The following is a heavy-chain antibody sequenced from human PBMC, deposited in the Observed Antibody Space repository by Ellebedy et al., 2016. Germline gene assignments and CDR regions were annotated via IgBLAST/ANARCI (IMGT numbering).Heavy chain of an antibody. V-gene: IGHV3-13*01. CDR3: ARSSSSFAFDI. CDR1: GFTFSSYD. Sequence: GGSLRLXXAASGFTFSSYDMHWVRQATGKGLEWVSAIGTAGDTYYPGSVKGRFTISRENAKNSLYLQMNSLRAGDTAVYYCARSSSSFAFDIWGQGTMVTVSS. CDR2: IGTAGDT. J-gene: IGHJ3*02. D-gene: IGHD6-6*01.